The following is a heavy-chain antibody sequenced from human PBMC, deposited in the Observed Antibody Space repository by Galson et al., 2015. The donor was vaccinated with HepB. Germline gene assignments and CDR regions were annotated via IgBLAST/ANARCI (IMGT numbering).Heavy chain of an antibody. Sequence: SLRLSCAASGFTFSSYGMTWVRQAPGKGLEWVSVISSSGRSTYYADSVKGRFTISRDNSKNTLYLQMNSLRAEDTAVYYCARDHDNWNYIDGMDVWGQGTTVTVSS. V-gene: IGHV3-23*01. CDR1: GFTFSSYG. CDR2: ISSSGRST. D-gene: IGHD1-7*01. J-gene: IGHJ6*02. CDR3: ARDHDNWNYIDGMDV.